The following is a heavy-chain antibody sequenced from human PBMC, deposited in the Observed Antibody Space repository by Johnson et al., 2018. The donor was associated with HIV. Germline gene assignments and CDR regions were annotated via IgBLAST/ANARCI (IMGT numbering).Heavy chain of an antibody. CDR1: EFTFSRFA. D-gene: IGHD5-18*01. CDR3: ASIYSYGLRAAFDI. J-gene: IGHJ3*02. V-gene: IGHV3-30-3*01. Sequence: QVQLVESGGGVVRPGRSLRLSCAACEFTFSRFAMHWVRQAPGKGLEWVAVISYDGSNKYYADSVKGRFTISRDNSKNTLYLQMNSLRAEDTAVYYCASIYSYGLRAAFDIWGQGTMVTVSS. CDR2: ISYDGSNK.